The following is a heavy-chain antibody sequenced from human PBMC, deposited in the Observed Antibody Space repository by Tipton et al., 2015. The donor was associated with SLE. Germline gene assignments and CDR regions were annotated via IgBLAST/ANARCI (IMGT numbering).Heavy chain of an antibody. J-gene: IGHJ4*02. D-gene: IGHD3-22*01. CDR2: ISAYNGNT. V-gene: IGHV1-18*04. Sequence: SCAASGFTVSSNYMSWVRQAPGQGLEWMGWISAYNGNTNYAQKLQGRVTMTTDTSTSTAYMELRSLRSDDTAVYYCARTYYDSSGYYYYFDYWGQGTLVTVSS. CDR3: ARTYYDSSGYYYYFDY. CDR1: GFTVSSNY.